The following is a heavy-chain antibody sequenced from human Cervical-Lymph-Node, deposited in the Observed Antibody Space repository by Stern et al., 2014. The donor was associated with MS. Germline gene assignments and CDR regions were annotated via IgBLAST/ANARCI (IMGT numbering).Heavy chain of an antibody. CDR3: TTDSVSTINGMDV. CDR2: IKSQIDRGTT. V-gene: IGHV3-15*01. D-gene: IGHD5/OR15-5a*01. CDR1: GLIFSNAW. J-gene: IGHJ6*02. Sequence: VHLVESGGGLVKPGGTLRLSCAASGLIFSNAWMNWVRQAPGKGLAWVGRIKSQIDRGTTDYGGPVKGRFTISRDDSKNTLYLQMNSLKTEDTAVYYCTTDSVSTINGMDVWGQGTTVTVSS.